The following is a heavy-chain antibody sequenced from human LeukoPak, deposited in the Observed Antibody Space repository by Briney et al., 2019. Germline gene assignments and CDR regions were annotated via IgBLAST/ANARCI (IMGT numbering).Heavy chain of an antibody. J-gene: IGHJ3*02. CDR3: ARAYLHRGAFDI. Sequence: ASVKVSCKASGGTCSRYAISWVRQAPGQGLEWMGRIIPIFGTANYAQKFQGRVTITADKSTSTAYMELSSLRSEDTAVYYCARAYLHRGAFDIWGQGTMVTVSS. V-gene: IGHV1-69*06. CDR2: IIPIFGTA. D-gene: IGHD1-14*01. CDR1: GGTCSRYA.